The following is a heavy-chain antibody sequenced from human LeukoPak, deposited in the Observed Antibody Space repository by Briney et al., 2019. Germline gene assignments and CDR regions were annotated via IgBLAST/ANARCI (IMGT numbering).Heavy chain of an antibody. CDR2: IYSSGRT. V-gene: IGHV3-66*01. CDR3: ARGVYSSSVTGS. J-gene: IGHJ5*02. Sequence: GGSLRLSCAASGFIVSSTYMSWVRQAPGKGLEYVSVIYSSGRTSYADSVRGRFTISRDDSKNSLYLQMNNLRAEGTAVYYCARGVYSSSVTGSWGQGTLVTVSS. CDR1: GFIVSSTY. D-gene: IGHD6-13*01.